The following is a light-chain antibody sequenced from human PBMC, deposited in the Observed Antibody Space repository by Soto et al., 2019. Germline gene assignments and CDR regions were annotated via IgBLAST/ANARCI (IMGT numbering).Light chain of an antibody. Sequence: EVVLTQSPGTLSLSQGERATLSCRASQSVGSSFLAWYQQKPGQAPRLLIHSASSRATGVPDRFSGRGSGTDFTLTISRLEPEDFAVYYCQQYGSSRTFGQGTKGDIK. J-gene: IGKJ1*01. V-gene: IGKV3-20*01. CDR1: QSVGSSF. CDR2: SAS. CDR3: QQYGSSRT.